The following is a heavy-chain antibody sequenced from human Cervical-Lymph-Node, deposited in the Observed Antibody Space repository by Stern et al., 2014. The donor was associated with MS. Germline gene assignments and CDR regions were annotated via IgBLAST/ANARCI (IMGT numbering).Heavy chain of an antibody. J-gene: IGHJ6*02. D-gene: IGHD4-11*01. CDR2: ISYDGNSK. CDR1: GFTFSNYG. Sequence: VQLVESGGGVVQPGRSLRLSFAASGFTFSNYGMHWVRQAPGKGLEWGAVISYDGNSKYYADFVKGRFTISRDNSKNTLYLQMNSLKAEDTAVYSCARDPYSNYVMHGMDVWGQGTTVTVSS. V-gene: IGHV3-30-3*01. CDR3: ARDPYSNYVMHGMDV.